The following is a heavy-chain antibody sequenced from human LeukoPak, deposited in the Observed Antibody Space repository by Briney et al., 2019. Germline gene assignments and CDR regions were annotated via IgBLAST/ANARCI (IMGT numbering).Heavy chain of an antibody. D-gene: IGHD3-10*01. CDR3: ASSVSSGSPTKSFDY. Sequence: GGSLRLSCAASGFTVSSNYMNWVRQPPGKGLEWVSVIYSGGGTYYADSVKGRFTISRDNSMNTLYPQMDSLRAEDTAVYYCASSVSSGSPTKSFDYWGRGTLVTVSS. J-gene: IGHJ4*02. CDR2: IYSGGGT. V-gene: IGHV3-53*01. CDR1: GFTVSSNY.